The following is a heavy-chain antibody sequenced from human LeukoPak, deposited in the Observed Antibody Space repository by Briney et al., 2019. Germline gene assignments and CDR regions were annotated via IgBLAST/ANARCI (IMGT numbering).Heavy chain of an antibody. Sequence: VASVKVSCKTSGYTFSNFGVNWVRQAPGQGLEWMGTINTSGGSTRNAQKFQGRVTMTRDTSTSTVYMELGSLRSEDTAVYYCASPPEAYYDILCLNYWGQGTLVTVSS. CDR3: ASPPEAYYDILCLNY. V-gene: IGHV1-46*01. CDR1: GYTFSNFG. J-gene: IGHJ4*02. CDR2: INTSGGST. D-gene: IGHD3-9*01.